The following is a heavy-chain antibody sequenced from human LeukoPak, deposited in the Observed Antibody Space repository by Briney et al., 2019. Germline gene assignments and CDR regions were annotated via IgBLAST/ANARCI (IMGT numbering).Heavy chain of an antibody. CDR2: INHSGST. J-gene: IGHJ5*02. D-gene: IGHD3-10*01. V-gene: IGHV4-34*01. CDR3: ARGRRSVLWFGELLQNNWFDP. Sequence: PSETLSLTCAVYGGSFSGYYWSWIRQPPGKGLEWIGEINHSGSTNYNPSLKSRVTISVDTSKSQFSLKLSSVTAADTAVYYCARGRRSVLWFGELLQNNWFDPWGQGTLVTVSS. CDR1: GGSFSGYY.